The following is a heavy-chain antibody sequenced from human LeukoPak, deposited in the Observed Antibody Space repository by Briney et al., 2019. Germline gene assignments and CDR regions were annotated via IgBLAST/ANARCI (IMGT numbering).Heavy chain of an antibody. CDR2: IYYSGST. CDR3: ATDDAIAAAGGGMDV. Sequence: PSETLSLTCTVSGGSISSSYSYWGWIRQPPGKGLEWIGNIYYSGSTYYSPSLTSRVTVSVDTSENQFSLKLISVTAADTAVYYCATDDAIAAAGGGMDVWGQGTTVIVSS. CDR1: GGSISSSYSY. V-gene: IGHV4-39*07. D-gene: IGHD6-13*01. J-gene: IGHJ6*02.